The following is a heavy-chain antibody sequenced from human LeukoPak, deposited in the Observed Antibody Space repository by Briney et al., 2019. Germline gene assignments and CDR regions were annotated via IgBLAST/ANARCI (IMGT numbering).Heavy chain of an antibody. D-gene: IGHD2-21*02. J-gene: IGHJ4*02. Sequence: GGSLRLSCAASGFTFSNYWMSWVRQAPGKGLEWVANIKQDGSEKYYVDSVKGRFTISRDNAKNSLYLQMNSLRAEDTAVYYCARARVVTKWTDYWGQGTLVTVSS. V-gene: IGHV3-7*03. CDR3: ARARVVTKWTDY. CDR1: GFTFSNYW. CDR2: IKQDGSEK.